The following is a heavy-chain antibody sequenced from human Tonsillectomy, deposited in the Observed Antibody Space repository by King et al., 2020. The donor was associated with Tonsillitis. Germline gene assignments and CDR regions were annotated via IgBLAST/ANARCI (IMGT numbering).Heavy chain of an antibody. Sequence: VQLVESGGGLVQPGRSLRLSCTASGFTFGDYVMSWVRQAPGKGLEGVGFIRSKDFGGTTEYAASVRGRFTISRDDSKSIAYLQMNSLKTEDTAVYYCNRGIYDRRQTYYYYYMDVWGKGTTVTVSS. CDR2: IRSKDFGGTT. CDR3: NRGIYDRRQTYYYYYMDV. V-gene: IGHV3-49*04. J-gene: IGHJ6*03. D-gene: IGHD3-22*01. CDR1: GFTFGDYV.